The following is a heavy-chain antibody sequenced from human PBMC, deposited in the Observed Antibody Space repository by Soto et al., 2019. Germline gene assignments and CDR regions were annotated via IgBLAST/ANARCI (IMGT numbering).Heavy chain of an antibody. Sequence: KPSETLSLTCTVSGGSISSYYWSWIRQPTGKGLEWIGRIYTSGSTNYNPSLKSRVTMSVDTSKNQFSLKLSSVTAADTAVYYCARGPITIFGGLGNWFDPWGQGTLVTVSS. J-gene: IGHJ5*02. D-gene: IGHD3-3*01. CDR2: IYTSGST. CDR3: ARGPITIFGGLGNWFDP. V-gene: IGHV4-4*07. CDR1: GGSISSYY.